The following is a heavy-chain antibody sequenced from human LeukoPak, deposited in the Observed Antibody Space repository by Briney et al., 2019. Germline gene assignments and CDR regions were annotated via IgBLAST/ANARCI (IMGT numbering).Heavy chain of an antibody. CDR3: EKDNQRGVFQH. CDR2: ISEDGTTK. D-gene: IGHD6-25*01. Sequence: GGSLRLSCAASGFSFNDNAMNWVRQAPGKGLEWVSLISEDGTTKYYADSVKGRFNISRDNSKSSLYLQMNSLRAEDTAVYYCEKDNQRGVFQHCGGGSLVGVSS. J-gene: IGHJ1*01. V-gene: IGHV3-43*02. CDR1: GFSFNDNA.